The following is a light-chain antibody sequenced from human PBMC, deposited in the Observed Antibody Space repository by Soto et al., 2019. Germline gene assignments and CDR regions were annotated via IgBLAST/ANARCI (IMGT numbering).Light chain of an antibody. V-gene: IGKV3-20*01. J-gene: IGKJ1*01. CDR1: QSISSRY. CDR3: QQYADWPTT. CDR2: GAS. Sequence: EIVLTHSPGTLSLSPGERATLSFRSSQSISSRYLAWYQQKPGQAPRLLIYGASSRATGIPDRFSGSGSGTDFTLTITSLQSDDFGVYYCQQYADWPTTFGQGTKVDIK.